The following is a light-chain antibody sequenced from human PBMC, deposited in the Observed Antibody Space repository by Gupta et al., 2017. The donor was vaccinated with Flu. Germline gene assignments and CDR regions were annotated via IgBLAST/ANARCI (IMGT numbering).Light chain of an antibody. CDR1: NSDIGAYDY. V-gene: IGLV2-11*01. CDR2: DVT. CDR3: CSYAGSYTWV. Sequence: QSALTQPRSVSGSPGQSVTISCTGTNSDIGAYDYVSWFQQHPGKAPKLIIYDVTKRSSGVPARFSGSKSANTASLTISALQAEDEADYHCCSYAGSYTWVLGGGTKLTVL. J-gene: IGLJ3*02.